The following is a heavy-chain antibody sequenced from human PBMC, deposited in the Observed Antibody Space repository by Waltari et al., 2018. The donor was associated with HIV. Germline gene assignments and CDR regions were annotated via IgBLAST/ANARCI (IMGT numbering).Heavy chain of an antibody. Sequence: QVQLVASGGGVVQPGGSLRLSCAAPGFRFSKSGMHWVRQPPGRGLEWVAVIYSDGSHKSYTDSIKGRFTVSRDNSKNTLNLQMDGLRADDTGVYYCARDRWVASSNWYVDFWGQGTLVSVSA. CDR3: ARDRWVASSNWYVDF. CDR1: GFRFSKSG. D-gene: IGHD6-13*01. V-gene: IGHV3-30*19. J-gene: IGHJ4*02. CDR2: IYSDGSHK.